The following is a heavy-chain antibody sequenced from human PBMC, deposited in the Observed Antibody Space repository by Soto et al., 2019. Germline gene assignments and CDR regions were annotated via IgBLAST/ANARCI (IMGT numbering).Heavy chain of an antibody. D-gene: IGHD4-17*01. CDR1: GGSFSSGDYY. V-gene: IGHV4-30-4*01. CDR2: IYYTVST. J-gene: IGHJ6*02. CDR3: ARIHFGDEPSYYYYGMDV. Sequence: VQLQESGPGVVKPSQTLSLTCTVSGGSFSSGDYYWSWVRQPPGKGLEWIGYIYYTVSTFNNPSLERRVSISIDTSKTQFSLKLSSVTAADTAVYYCARIHFGDEPSYYYYGMDVWRQGTTVNVSS.